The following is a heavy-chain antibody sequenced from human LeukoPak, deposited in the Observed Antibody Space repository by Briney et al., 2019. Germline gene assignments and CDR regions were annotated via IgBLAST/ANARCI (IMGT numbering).Heavy chain of an antibody. CDR2: ISWNSGSI. D-gene: IGHD3-10*01. CDR3: AKDLGLVVRGVVDY. V-gene: IGHV3-9*01. J-gene: IGHJ4*02. CDR1: GFTFDDYA. Sequence: GGSLRLSCAASGFTFDDYAMHWVRQAPGKGLEWVSGISWNSGSIGYADSVKGRFTISRDNSKNTLYLQMNSLRAEDTAVYYCAKDLGLVVRGVVDYWGQGTLVTVSS.